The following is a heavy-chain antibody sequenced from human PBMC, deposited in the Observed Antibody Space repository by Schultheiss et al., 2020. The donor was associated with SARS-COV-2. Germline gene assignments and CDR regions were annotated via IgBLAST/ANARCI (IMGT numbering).Heavy chain of an antibody. CDR1: GGSISSGGYS. J-gene: IGHJ6*02. CDR2: IYHSGST. V-gene: IGHV4-30-2*01. D-gene: IGHD4-23*01. CDR3: ARGGGGNSYAYYYYGMDV. Sequence: SETLSLTCAVSGGSISSGGYSWSWIRQPPGKGLEWIGYIYHSGSTYYNPSLKSRVTISVDRSKNQFSLKLSSVTAADTAVYYCARGGGGNSYAYYYYGMDVWGQGTTVTVSS.